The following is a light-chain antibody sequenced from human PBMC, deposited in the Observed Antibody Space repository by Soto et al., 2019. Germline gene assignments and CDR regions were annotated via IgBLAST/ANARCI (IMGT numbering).Light chain of an antibody. J-gene: IGKJ4*01. CDR2: DAS. CDR3: QQGS. V-gene: IGKV3-11*01. CDR1: QSVSSY. Sequence: EIVLTQSPATLSLSPGERATLSCRASQSVSSYLAWYQQKPGQAPRLLIYDASNRATGIPARFSGSVSGTDFTLTISRLEPEDFAVYYCQQGSFGGGTKVEIK.